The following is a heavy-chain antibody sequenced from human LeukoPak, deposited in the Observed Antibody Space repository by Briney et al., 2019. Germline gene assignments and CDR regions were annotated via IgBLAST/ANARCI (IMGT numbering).Heavy chain of an antibody. CDR3: ARDLIWDGDPDGRDF. CDR1: GFTFSSYW. V-gene: IGHV3-7*01. D-gene: IGHD3-10*01. J-gene: IGHJ4*02. Sequence: GGSLRLSCAASGFTFSSYWMSWVRQAPGMGLEWVANINQDGNKKYYVDSVRGRFTISRDNAKNSLYLQMNGLRGEDTAVYYCARDLIWDGDPDGRDFWGQGTLVSVSS. CDR2: INQDGNKK.